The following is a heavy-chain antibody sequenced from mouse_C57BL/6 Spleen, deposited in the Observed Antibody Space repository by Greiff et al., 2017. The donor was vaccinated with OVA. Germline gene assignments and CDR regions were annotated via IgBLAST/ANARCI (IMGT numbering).Heavy chain of an antibody. CDR1: GYSITSGYY. J-gene: IGHJ2*01. CDR2: ISYDGSN. Sequence: EVQLQESGPGLVKPSQSLSLTCSVTGYSITSGYYWNWIRQFPGNKLEWMGYISYDGSNNYNPSLKNRISITRDTSKNQFFLKLNSVTTEDTATYYCAREGPYYFDYWGQGTTRTVSS. V-gene: IGHV3-6*01. CDR3: AREGPYYFDY.